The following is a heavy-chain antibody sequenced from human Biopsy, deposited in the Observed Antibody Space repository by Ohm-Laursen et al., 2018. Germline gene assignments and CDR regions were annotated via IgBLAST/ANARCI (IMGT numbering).Heavy chain of an antibody. Sequence: ASVKVSCKTSGYTFTGYYLHWVRQAPGQGLEWMGWVNPDSGVTNFALKVQDRVTMTRDTSLNTAYLELSRLTSHDTAVYYCARDRYRWDMAAVVAAHYNEHYYPLDVWGQGTAVTVSS. CDR3: ARDRYRWDMAAVVAAHYNEHYYPLDV. D-gene: IGHD2-15*01. CDR2: VNPDSGVT. V-gene: IGHV1-2*02. J-gene: IGHJ6*02. CDR1: GYTFTGYY.